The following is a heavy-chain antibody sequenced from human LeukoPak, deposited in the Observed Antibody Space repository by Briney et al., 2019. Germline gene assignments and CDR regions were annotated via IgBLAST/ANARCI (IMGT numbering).Heavy chain of an antibody. CDR2: IKPDGSEK. J-gene: IGHJ4*02. CDR3: SRGEAGSFDY. Sequence: GGSLRPSCAASGFIFSSYWMNWVRQAPGKGLEWVAGIKPDGSEKYYVDSVKGRFTISRDNAKNSLYLQMNSLRAEDTAVYYCSRGEAGSFDYWGQGTLVTVSS. V-gene: IGHV3-7*05. D-gene: IGHD3-10*01. CDR1: GFIFSSYW.